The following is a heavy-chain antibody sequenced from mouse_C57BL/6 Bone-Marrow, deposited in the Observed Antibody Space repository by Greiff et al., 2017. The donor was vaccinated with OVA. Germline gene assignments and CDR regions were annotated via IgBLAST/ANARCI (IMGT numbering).Heavy chain of an antibody. CDR1: GFSLTSYG. D-gene: IGHD2-3*01. Sequence: QVQLQQSGPGLVQPSQSLSITCTVSGFSLTSYGVHWVRQSPGKGLEWLGVIWSGGSTDYNAAFISRLSISKDNSKSQVFVKKNSLQAYDTAIYYWARKGWLLYWYFEFWGTGTTVTVSS. J-gene: IGHJ1*03. CDR3: ARKGWLLYWYFEF. V-gene: IGHV2-2*01. CDR2: IWSGGST.